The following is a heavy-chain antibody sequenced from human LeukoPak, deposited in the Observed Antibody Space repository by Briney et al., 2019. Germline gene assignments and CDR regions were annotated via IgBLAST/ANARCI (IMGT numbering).Heavy chain of an antibody. V-gene: IGHV3-23*01. CDR3: AKWGDFDILTGYYVSDF. CDR1: GFTFSNYA. J-gene: IGHJ4*02. Sequence: GASLRLSCVASGFTFSNYAMSWVRPAPGKRLEWVSAVTGSGGSTYYADSVKGRFTISRDNSRNTLFLQMNSLRAEDTAIYYCAKWGDFDILTGYYVSDFWGQGTLVTVSS. CDR2: VTGSGGST. D-gene: IGHD3-9*01.